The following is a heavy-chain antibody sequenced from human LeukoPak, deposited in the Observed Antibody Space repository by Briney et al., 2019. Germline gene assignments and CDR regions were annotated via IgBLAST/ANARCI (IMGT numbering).Heavy chain of an antibody. Sequence: GASVKVSCKASGYTFTGYYMHWVRQAPGQGLEWMGWINPNSGGTNYAQKFQGRATMTRDTSISTAYMELSRLRSDDTAVYYCARLTGTTGREDYWGQGTLVTVSS. CDR2: INPNSGGT. CDR3: ARLTGTTGREDY. J-gene: IGHJ4*02. CDR1: GYTFTGYY. D-gene: IGHD1-7*01. V-gene: IGHV1-2*02.